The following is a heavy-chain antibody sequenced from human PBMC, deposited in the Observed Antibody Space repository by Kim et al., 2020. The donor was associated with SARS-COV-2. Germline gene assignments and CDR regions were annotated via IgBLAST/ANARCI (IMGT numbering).Heavy chain of an antibody. D-gene: IGHD6-13*01. Sequence: SETLSLTCTVSGGSISSYYWSWIRQPPGKGLEWIGYIYYSGSTNYNPSLKSRVTISVDTSKNQLPLKLSSVTAADTAVYYCARGLAGRVYSSSWKNYWYFDLWGRGTLVTVSS. CDR1: GGSISSYY. CDR3: ARGLAGRVYSSSWKNYWYFDL. J-gene: IGHJ2*01. V-gene: IGHV4-59*01. CDR2: IYYSGST.